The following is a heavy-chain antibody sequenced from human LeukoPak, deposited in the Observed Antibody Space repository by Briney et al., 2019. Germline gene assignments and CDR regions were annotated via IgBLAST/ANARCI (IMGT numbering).Heavy chain of an antibody. J-gene: IGHJ4*02. CDR1: VYTFTGYY. CDR2: INPHGGGT. CDR3: ARQFNAYFDC. V-gene: IGHV1-2*02. Sequence: GASVKVSCKTSVYTFTGYYIHWVRQAPEQGLEWVGWINPHGGGTNYAQRFQGRVTMTRDTSISSAYMELSGLRSDDTAVFYCARQFNAYFDCWGQGTLVTVSS.